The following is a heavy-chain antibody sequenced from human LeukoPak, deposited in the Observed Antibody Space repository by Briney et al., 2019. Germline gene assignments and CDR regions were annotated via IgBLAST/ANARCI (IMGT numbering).Heavy chain of an antibody. Sequence: ASVKVSCKASGYTFTSYGISWVRQAPGQGLEWMGWINPNSGGTNYAQKFQGRVTMTRDTSISTAYMELSRLRSDDTAVYYCARVRYSSGWSPFDYWGQGTLVTVSS. J-gene: IGHJ4*02. CDR2: INPNSGGT. D-gene: IGHD6-19*01. V-gene: IGHV1-2*02. CDR3: ARVRYSSGWSPFDY. CDR1: GYTFTSYG.